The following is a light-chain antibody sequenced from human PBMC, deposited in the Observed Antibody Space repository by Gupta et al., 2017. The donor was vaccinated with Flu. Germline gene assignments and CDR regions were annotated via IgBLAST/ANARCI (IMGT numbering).Light chain of an antibody. CDR2: GVS. Sequence: QSDSIAGTGTSSDIGNYHYVSGHQQPPGNALKLIIYGVSTRPAGVSDRFTGSKSGNTASLPLSGLEADDEAYYNLCAYGAALLFGGGTKLTVL. CDR3: CAYGAALL. J-gene: IGLJ2*01. V-gene: IGLV2-11*03. CDR1: SSDIGNYHY.